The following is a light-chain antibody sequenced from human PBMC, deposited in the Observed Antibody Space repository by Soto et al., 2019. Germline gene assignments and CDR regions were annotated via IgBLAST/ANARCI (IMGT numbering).Light chain of an antibody. J-gene: IGLJ1*01. CDR3: CSYADSRTFV. CDR1: SSDVGSYNL. CDR2: EGS. V-gene: IGLV2-23*03. Sequence: QSALTRPASVSGSPGQSITISCTGTSSDVGSYNLVSWYQQHPGKAPKLMIYEGSKRPSGVSNRFSGSKSGNTASLTISGLQAEDEADYYCCSYADSRTFVFGTGTKLTVL.